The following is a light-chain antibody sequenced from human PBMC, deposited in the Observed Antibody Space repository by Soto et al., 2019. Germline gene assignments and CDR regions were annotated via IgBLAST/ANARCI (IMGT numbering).Light chain of an antibody. CDR1: RSVSTY. J-gene: IGKJ3*01. V-gene: IGKV3-11*01. Sequence: EIVLTQSPATLSLSPGERATLSCRASRSVSTYLAWYQQRPGQAPRLLIYDASNRATGIPARFSGSGSGTDFTLTISSLEPEDFAVYYCQQRTNWAPLTFGPGTKVDIK. CDR3: QQRTNWAPLT. CDR2: DAS.